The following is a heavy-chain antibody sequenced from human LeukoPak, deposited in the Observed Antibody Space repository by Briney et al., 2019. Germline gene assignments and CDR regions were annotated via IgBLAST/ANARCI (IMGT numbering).Heavy chain of an antibody. J-gene: IGHJ4*02. D-gene: IGHD3/OR15-3a*01. CDR2: ISGGGGNT. CDR1: GFTFSSYA. CDR3: ARERTRAPEFDY. Sequence: GGSLRLSCAASGFTFSSYAMSWVRQAPGRGLEWVSGISGGGGNTDYADSVKGRFSTSRDNSKNTLFLQMNSLRAEDTAVYYCARERTRAPEFDYWGQGTLVTVSS. V-gene: IGHV3-23*01.